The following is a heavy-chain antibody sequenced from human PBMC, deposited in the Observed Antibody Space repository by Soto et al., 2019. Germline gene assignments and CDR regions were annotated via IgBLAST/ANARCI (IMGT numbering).Heavy chain of an antibody. CDR1: GFPVGISY. Sequence: GGSLRLSCAASGFPVGISYMTWVRQIPGKGLEWVSIIYSDGYTYYADSVKGRFTISRDTSKNTLYLQMNSLRAEDTAVYYCARVYISYDSSGTWGQGTLVTVSS. CDR2: IYSDGYT. V-gene: IGHV3-66*01. CDR3: ARVYISYDSSGT. J-gene: IGHJ5*02. D-gene: IGHD3-22*01.